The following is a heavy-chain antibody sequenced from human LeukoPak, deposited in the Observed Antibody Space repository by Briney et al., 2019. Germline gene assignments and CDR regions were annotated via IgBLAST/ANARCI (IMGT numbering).Heavy chain of an antibody. CDR2: IYYSGST. CDR3: ARDVDSRTTIFGVVGYFDL. J-gene: IGHJ2*01. CDR1: GGSISGNS. V-gene: IGHV4-59*12. D-gene: IGHD3-3*01. Sequence: SETLSLTCTVSGGSISGNSWSWIRQPPGKGLEWIGYIYYSGSTNYNPSLKSRVTISVDTSKNQFSLKLSSVTAADTAVYYCARDVDSRTTIFGVVGYFDLWGRGTLVTVSS.